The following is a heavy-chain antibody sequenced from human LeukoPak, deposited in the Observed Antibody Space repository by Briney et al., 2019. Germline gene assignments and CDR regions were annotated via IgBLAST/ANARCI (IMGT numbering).Heavy chain of an antibody. J-gene: IGHJ4*02. V-gene: IGHV3-30-3*01. CDR3: ARDYAPGAG. Sequence: GRSLRLSCAASGFTFSSYAMHWVRQAPGKGLEWVAVISYDGSNKYYADSVKGRFTISRDNSKNTLYLQMNSLRAEDTAVYYCARDYAPGAGWGQGTLVTVSS. CDR1: GFTFSSYA. D-gene: IGHD3-16*01. CDR2: ISYDGSNK.